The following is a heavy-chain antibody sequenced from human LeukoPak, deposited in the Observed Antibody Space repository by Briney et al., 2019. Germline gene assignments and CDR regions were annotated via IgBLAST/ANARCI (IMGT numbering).Heavy chain of an antibody. CDR1: GYTFTGYY. D-gene: IGHD6-13*01. J-gene: IGHJ6*03. V-gene: IGHV1-2*02. CDR3: AGSIAAAGTTSYYYYYMDV. CDR2: INPNSGGT. Sequence: GASVKVSCKASGYTFTGYYMHWVRQAPGQGLEWMGWINPNSGGTNYAQKFQGRVTMTRDTSISTAYMELSRLRSDDTAVYYCAGSIAAAGTTSYYYYYMDVWGKGTTVTVSS.